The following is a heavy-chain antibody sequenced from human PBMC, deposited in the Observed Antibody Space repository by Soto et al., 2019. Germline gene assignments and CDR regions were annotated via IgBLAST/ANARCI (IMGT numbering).Heavy chain of an antibody. CDR3: AKDTVAGPNWFDP. D-gene: IGHD6-19*01. Sequence: QVQLVESGGGVVQPGRSLRLSCAASGFTFSSYGMHWVSQAPGKGLEWVAVLSYDGSNKYYADSVKGRFTISRDNSKNTLNLQMNSLRAEDTAVYYCAKDTVAGPNWFDPWGQGTLVTVSS. CDR1: GFTFSSYG. V-gene: IGHV3-30*18. J-gene: IGHJ5*02. CDR2: LSYDGSNK.